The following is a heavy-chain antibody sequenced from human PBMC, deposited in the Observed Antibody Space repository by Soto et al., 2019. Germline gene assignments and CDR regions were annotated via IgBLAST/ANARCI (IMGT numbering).Heavy chain of an antibody. J-gene: IGHJ5*02. CDR2: IYYDGTA. V-gene: IGHV4-59*12. CDR3: ARSIDP. CDR1: GGSFSPNY. Sequence: PSETLSLTCTVSGGSFSPNYWSWIRQPPGKGLEWVGYIYYDGTARHNPSLKSRVTISVDTSKNQFSLKLSSVTAADTAVYYCARSIDPWGQGTLVTVSS.